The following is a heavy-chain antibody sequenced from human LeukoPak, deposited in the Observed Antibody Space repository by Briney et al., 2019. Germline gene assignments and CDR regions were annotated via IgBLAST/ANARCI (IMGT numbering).Heavy chain of an antibody. J-gene: IGHJ4*02. CDR2: MNPHSGST. D-gene: IGHD5-18*01. Sequence: ASVKVSCKASGYTFTSNDINWVRQATGQGLEWMGWMNPHSGSTGYAQKFQGRVTMTWDTSISTAYMELSSLTSDDTAVYYCARYSRGYSYGSGVFDYWGQGTLVTVSS. CDR1: GYTFTSND. CDR3: ARYSRGYSYGSGVFDY. V-gene: IGHV1-8*01.